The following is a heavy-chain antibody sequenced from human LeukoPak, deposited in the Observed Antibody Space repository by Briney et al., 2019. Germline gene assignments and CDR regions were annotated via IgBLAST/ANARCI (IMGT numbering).Heavy chain of an antibody. J-gene: IGHJ4*02. Sequence: GGSLRLSCAASGFTFSSYAMHWVRQAPGKGLEWVAVISYDGSNKYYADSVKGRFTISRDNSKNTLYLQMNSLRAEDTAVYYCQGGQQLRAWGQGTLVTVSS. CDR3: QGGQQLRA. CDR2: ISYDGSNK. D-gene: IGHD6-13*01. V-gene: IGHV3-30-3*01. CDR1: GFTFSSYA.